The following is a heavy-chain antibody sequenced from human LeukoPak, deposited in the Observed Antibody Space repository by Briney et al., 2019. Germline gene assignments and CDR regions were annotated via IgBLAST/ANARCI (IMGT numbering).Heavy chain of an antibody. D-gene: IGHD1-26*01. Sequence: PGGSLRLSCAASGFTFSSYEMNWVRQAPGKGLEWVSYISSSGSTIYYADSVKGRFTISRDNSKNTLYLQMNSLRAEDTAVYYCARDRRSSYFDYWGQGTLVTVSS. CDR2: ISSSGSTI. CDR3: ARDRRSSYFDY. J-gene: IGHJ4*02. CDR1: GFTFSSYE. V-gene: IGHV3-48*03.